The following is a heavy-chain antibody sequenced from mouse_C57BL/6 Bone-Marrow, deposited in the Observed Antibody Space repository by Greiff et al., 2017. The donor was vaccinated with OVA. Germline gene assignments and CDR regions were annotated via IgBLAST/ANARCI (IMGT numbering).Heavy chain of an antibody. J-gene: IGHJ2*01. CDR3: ARGDDYDLDY. CDR1: GYTFTSYW. V-gene: IGHV1-52*01. Sequence: QVQLQQPGAELVRPGSSVKLSCKASGYTFTSYWMHWVKQRPIQGLEWIGNIDPSDSETHYNQKFKDKATLTVDKSSSTDYMQLSSLTSEDSAVYYCARGDDYDLDYWGQGTTLTVSS. CDR2: IDPSDSET. D-gene: IGHD2-4*01.